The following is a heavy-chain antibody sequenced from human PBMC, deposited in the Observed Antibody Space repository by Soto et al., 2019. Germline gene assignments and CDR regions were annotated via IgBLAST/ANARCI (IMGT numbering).Heavy chain of an antibody. CDR1: GGTFSSYA. D-gene: IGHD6-6*01. Sequence: QVQLVQSGAEVKKPGSSVKVSCKASGGTFSSYAISWVRQAPGQGLEWMGGIIPIFGTANYAQKFQGRVTITADESTSTAYMELSSLRSEDTAVYYCARSVSSIAARHYLIDPWGQGTLVTVSS. CDR2: IIPIFGTA. CDR3: ARSVSSIAARHYLIDP. V-gene: IGHV1-69*01. J-gene: IGHJ5*02.